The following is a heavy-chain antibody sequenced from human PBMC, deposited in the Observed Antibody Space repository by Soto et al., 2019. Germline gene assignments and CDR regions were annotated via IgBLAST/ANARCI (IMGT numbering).Heavy chain of an antibody. Sequence: ASVQVSCKASGYTFTKCAMHWVRQAPGQGLEWMGWINAGNGDTKYSQKFQGRLTITRDTSASTAYMGLGSLTFGDTAVYYCARSSGGVFGIIIEGPNWLAPWGQGSLVTVS. CDR3: ARSSGGVFGIIIEGPNWLAP. J-gene: IGHJ5*02. CDR1: GYTFTKCA. D-gene: IGHD3-16*02. CDR2: INAGNGDT. V-gene: IGHV1-3*01.